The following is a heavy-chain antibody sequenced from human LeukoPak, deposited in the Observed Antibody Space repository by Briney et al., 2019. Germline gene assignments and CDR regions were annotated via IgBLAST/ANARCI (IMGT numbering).Heavy chain of an antibody. D-gene: IGHD2-2*01. CDR1: GYSLTRYS. Sequence: ASVKVSCKASGYSLTRYSMHWVRQAPGQGLEWMGIINPSDGSTNYAQRFQGRVTMTRDTSTDTVYINLSSLRSEDTAVYYCTRGSRGHCGSATCYVGSSSWFGAYWGQGALVTVSS. CDR3: TRGSRGHCGSATCYVGSSSWFGAY. CDR2: INPSDGST. V-gene: IGHV1-46*01. J-gene: IGHJ4*02.